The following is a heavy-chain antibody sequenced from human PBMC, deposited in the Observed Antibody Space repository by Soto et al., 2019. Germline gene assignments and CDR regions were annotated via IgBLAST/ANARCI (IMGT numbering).Heavy chain of an antibody. J-gene: IGHJ4*02. V-gene: IGHV4-34*01. D-gene: IGHD3-16*01. CDR1: GGSFCGYY. CDR2: FNHGGNT. Sequence: SGTLSLTCAVYGGSFCGYYWSWIRPPPGEGVEWIGEFNHGGNTNYAPSVKGRVTISVDNSKNQFYLQLSCVSAEDTAVYYCAREAERGRWLQSAADYWGQGTLVTVSS. CDR3: AREAERGRWLQSAADY.